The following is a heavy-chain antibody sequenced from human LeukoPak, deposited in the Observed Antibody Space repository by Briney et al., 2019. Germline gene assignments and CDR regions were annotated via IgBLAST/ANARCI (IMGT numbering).Heavy chain of an antibody. CDR2: INHSGST. D-gene: IGHD3-10*01. CDR3: ATTNVLLWFGELSKIAYFDY. J-gene: IGHJ4*02. CDR1: GGSFSGYY. V-gene: IGHV4-34*01. Sequence: PSETLSLTCAVYGGSFSGYYWSWIRQPPGKGLEWIGEINHSGSTNYNPSLKSRVTISVDTSKNQLSLKLSSVTAADTAVYYCATTNVLLWFGELSKIAYFDYWGQGTLVTVSS.